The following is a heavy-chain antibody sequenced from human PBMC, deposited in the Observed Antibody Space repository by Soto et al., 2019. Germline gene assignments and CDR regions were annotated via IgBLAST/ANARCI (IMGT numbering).Heavy chain of an antibody. CDR1: GYSFTANS. V-gene: IGHV1-2*04. Sequence: ASVKVSCKASGYSFTANSMHWVRQAPGQGLEWMGWINPNSGGTNYAQKFQGWVTMTRDTSISTAYMELSRLRSDDTAVYYCAASITMVRGVIIETFDYWGQGTLVPVSS. J-gene: IGHJ4*02. D-gene: IGHD3-10*01. CDR2: INPNSGGT. CDR3: AASITMVRGVIIETFDY.